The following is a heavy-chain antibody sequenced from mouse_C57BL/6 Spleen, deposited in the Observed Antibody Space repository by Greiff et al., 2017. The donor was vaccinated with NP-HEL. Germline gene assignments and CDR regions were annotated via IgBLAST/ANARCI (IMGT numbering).Heavy chain of an antibody. J-gene: IGHJ3*01. CDR3: TRDGDYYYGSSPAWFAY. V-gene: IGHV5-9-1*02. CDR1: GFTFSSYA. D-gene: IGHD1-1*01. Sequence: EVKLVESGEGLVKPGGSLKLSCAASGFTFSSYAMSWVRQTPEKRLEWVAYISSGGEYIYYADTVKGRFTISRDNARNTLYLQMSSLKSEDTAMYYCTRDGDYYYGSSPAWFAYWGQGTLVTVSA. CDR2: ISSGGEYI.